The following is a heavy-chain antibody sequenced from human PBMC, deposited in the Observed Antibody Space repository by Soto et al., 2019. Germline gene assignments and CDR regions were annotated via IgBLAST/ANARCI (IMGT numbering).Heavy chain of an antibody. V-gene: IGHV2-5*02. D-gene: IGHD6-13*01. J-gene: IGHJ4*02. CDR2: IYWDDDK. CDR1: GFALTTTGVG. CDR3: AHESAVGNYFDY. Sequence: QITLKESGPTLVKPTQTLTLTCTFSGFALTTTGVGVGWIRQPPGKALEWLGIIYWDDDKRYSPSLKNRLTITKDTSENQVVLTLTNMDPVDTATYYCAHESAVGNYFDYWCQGTLVTVSS.